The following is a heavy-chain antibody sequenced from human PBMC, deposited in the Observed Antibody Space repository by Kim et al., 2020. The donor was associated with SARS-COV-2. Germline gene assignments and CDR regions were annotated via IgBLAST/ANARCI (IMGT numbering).Heavy chain of an antibody. D-gene: IGHD6-13*01. J-gene: IGHJ6*02. CDR1: GFTFSAYS. CDR2: ISGNSRCI. V-gene: IGHV3-21*04. CDR3: ARDLSPLSGNGLDF. Sequence: GGSLRLSCVASGFTFSAYSMSWVRQAPGKGLEWVSGISGNSRCIYYADSLKGRFTISRDNSKNTLFLRMSTLRAEDTAVYYCARDLSPLSGNGLDFWGQG.